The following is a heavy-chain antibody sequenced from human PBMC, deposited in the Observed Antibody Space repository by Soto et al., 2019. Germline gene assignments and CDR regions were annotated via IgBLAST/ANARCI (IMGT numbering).Heavy chain of an antibody. CDR3: AREEYDYWNDYKRYFDY. CDR1: GFTLTSYW. Sequence: GGSLRLSCXASGFTLTSYWMSWVRQAPGKGLEWVANMNQDGSERYYVDSVKGRFTISRDNAKNSLYLQMNSLRPEDTAVYYCAREEYDYWNDYKRYFDYWGQGALVTVSS. D-gene: IGHD3-3*01. CDR2: MNQDGSER. J-gene: IGHJ4*02. V-gene: IGHV3-7*01.